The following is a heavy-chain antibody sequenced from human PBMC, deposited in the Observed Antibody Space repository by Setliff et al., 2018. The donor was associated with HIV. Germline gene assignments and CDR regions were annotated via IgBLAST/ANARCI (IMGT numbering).Heavy chain of an antibody. Sequence: SETLSLTCAVSGASITNKYWSWIRQPPGKGLEWLGYVSSSGTTNYTPSLESRLTISVDTSKNQVSLRLSSLTAADTAVYFCARVVSRREDRGTWMKLWLAPYYMDVWGKGTTVTVSS. CDR1: GASITNKY. CDR2: VSSSGTT. D-gene: IGHD3-10*01. CDR3: ARVVSRREDRGTWMKLWLAPYYMDV. J-gene: IGHJ6*03. V-gene: IGHV4-59*01.